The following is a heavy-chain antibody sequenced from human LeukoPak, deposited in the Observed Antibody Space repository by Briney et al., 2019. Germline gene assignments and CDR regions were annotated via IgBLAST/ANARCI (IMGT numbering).Heavy chain of an antibody. Sequence: SETLSLTCTVSGGSISSYYWSWIRQPPGKGLEWIGYIYYSGSTNYNPSLKSRVTISVDTSKNQFSLKLSSVTAADTAVYYCARGQRGIAAAGTSSYYYYYVDVWGKGTTVTISS. J-gene: IGHJ6*03. D-gene: IGHD6-13*01. CDR2: IYYSGST. CDR3: ARGQRGIAAAGTSSYYYYYVDV. CDR1: GGSISSYY. V-gene: IGHV4-59*01.